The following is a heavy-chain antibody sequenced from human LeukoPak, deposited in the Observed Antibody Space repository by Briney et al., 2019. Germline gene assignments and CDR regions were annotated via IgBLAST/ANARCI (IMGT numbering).Heavy chain of an antibody. CDR1: GGTFSSYA. V-gene: IGHV1-69*13. Sequence: ASVKVSCKASGGTFSSYAISWVRQAPGQGLEWMGGIIPIFGTANYAQKFQGRVTITADESTSTAYMELSSLRSEDTAVYYCARGSGYGFSPIVRYYYMDVWGKGTTVTVSS. CDR3: ARGSGYGFSPIVRYYYMDV. J-gene: IGHJ6*03. D-gene: IGHD3-22*01. CDR2: IIPIFGTA.